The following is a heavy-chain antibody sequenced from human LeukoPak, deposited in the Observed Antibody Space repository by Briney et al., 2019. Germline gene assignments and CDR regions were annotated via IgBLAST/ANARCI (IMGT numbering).Heavy chain of an antibody. D-gene: IGHD2-15*01. CDR1: GYTLTELS. V-gene: IGHV1-24*01. CDR3: ASSVVAATGTDY. CDR2: FDPEDGET. J-gene: IGHJ4*02. Sequence: ASVKVSCKVSGYTLTELSMHWVRQAPGKGLEWMGGFDPEDGETIYAQKFQGRVTMTEDTSTDTAYMELSSLRSEDTAVYCCASSVVAATGTDYWGQGTLVTVSS.